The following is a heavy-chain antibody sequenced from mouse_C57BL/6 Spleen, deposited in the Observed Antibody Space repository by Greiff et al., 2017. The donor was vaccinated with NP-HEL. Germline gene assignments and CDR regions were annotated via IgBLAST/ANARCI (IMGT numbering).Heavy chain of an antibody. J-gene: IGHJ1*03. CDR3: ARGKDYGSSYGDWYFDV. Sequence: VQLQQPGAELVKPGASVKLSCKASGYTFTSYWMHWVKQRPGQGLEWIGMIHPNSGSTNYNEKFKSKATLTVDKSSSTAYMQLSSLTSEDSAVYYCARGKDYGSSYGDWYFDVWGTGTTVTVSS. D-gene: IGHD1-1*01. CDR1: GYTFTSYW. V-gene: IGHV1-64*01. CDR2: IHPNSGST.